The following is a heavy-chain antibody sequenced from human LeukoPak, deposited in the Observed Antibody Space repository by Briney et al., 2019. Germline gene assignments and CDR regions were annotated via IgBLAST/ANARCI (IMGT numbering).Heavy chain of an antibody. Sequence: SETLSLTCTVSGGSINNYYWSWIRQPPGRGLEWIGYIYYSVNTNYNPSLKSRVTISADTPRDQFSLKLSSVTAADAAVYYSARHPRLISGSNQAFDIWGQGTMVTVSS. J-gene: IGHJ3*02. CDR2: IYYSVNT. CDR1: GGSINNYY. V-gene: IGHV4-59*08. D-gene: IGHD1-26*01. CDR3: ARHPRLISGSNQAFDI.